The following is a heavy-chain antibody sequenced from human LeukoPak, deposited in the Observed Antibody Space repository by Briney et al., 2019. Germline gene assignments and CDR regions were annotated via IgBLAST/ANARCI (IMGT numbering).Heavy chain of an antibody. J-gene: IGHJ4*02. Sequence: PSETLSLTCTVPGGSISTTSYYWGWIRQPPGKGLEWIGNIFYSGSTYYKPSLKSRVTISVDTSKNQFSLKLSSVTAADTAVYYCARDGGHSSGWYSKNRKSFDYWGQGTLVTVSS. V-gene: IGHV4-39*02. D-gene: IGHD6-19*01. CDR2: IFYSGST. CDR3: ARDGGHSSGWYSKNRKSFDY. CDR1: GGSISTTSYY.